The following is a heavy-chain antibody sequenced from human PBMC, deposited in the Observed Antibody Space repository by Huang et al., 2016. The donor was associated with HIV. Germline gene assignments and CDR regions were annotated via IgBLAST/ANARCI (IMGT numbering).Heavy chain of an antibody. V-gene: IGHV3-48*03. CDR3: ARDGGYSFWSGGLPNYHFDY. CDR1: EFSFNNFG. J-gene: IGHJ4*02. CDR2: IRYNGRTT. D-gene: IGHD2-8*02. Sequence: DVQLEESGGGLIQPGESLRLSCLASEFSFNNFGMHAVRKAQGQGPELRSYIRYNGRTTTYANSGKGRITSSRDNVKNVLYLQMNTWRVDDTAVYYCARDGGYSFWSGGLPNYHFDYWGQGILVTVSP.